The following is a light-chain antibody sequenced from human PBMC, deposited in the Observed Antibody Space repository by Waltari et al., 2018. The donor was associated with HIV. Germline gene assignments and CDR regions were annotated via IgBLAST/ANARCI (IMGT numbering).Light chain of an antibody. J-gene: IGLJ2*01. CDR1: SSNIRSNP. CDR3: AAWDDSLNAVI. Sequence: QSGLTQPPSASGTPGQRVTISCSWSSSNIRSNPVNWYQLLPRSAPKVVINNNHQRPSGVPERFSGPKSGTSASLDIFRLQSEDEAEYYCAAWDDSLNAVIFGGGTKLTVL. V-gene: IGLV1-44*01. CDR2: NNH.